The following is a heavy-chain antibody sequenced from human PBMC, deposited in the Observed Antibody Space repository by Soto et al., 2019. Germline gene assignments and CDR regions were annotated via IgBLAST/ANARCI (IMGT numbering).Heavy chain of an antibody. Sequence: ASVKVSCKSSGGTFSSFAISWVRQAPGQGLEWMGWINPITGGTNYAPKFQGRVTMTRDTSITTAYMELSRVRSDDTAVYYCARNYYDSSDRDYLDYWGQGTPVTVSS. CDR3: ARNYYDSSDRDYLDY. J-gene: IGHJ4*02. V-gene: IGHV1-2*02. CDR1: GGTFSSFA. D-gene: IGHD3-22*01. CDR2: INPITGGT.